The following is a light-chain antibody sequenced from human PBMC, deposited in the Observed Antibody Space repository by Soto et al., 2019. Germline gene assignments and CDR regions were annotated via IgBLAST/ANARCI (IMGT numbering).Light chain of an antibody. V-gene: IGKV1-27*01. CDR2: AAS. Sequence: DIQMTQSPSSLSASVGDRVTITCRASQGISNYLAWYQQKPGKVPKLLIYAASTLKSGVPSRFSGSGSGTDFTLTISSLQPEDVATYYCQKYNSAPRTFGPGTKVDI. CDR3: QKYNSAPRT. J-gene: IGKJ3*01. CDR1: QGISNY.